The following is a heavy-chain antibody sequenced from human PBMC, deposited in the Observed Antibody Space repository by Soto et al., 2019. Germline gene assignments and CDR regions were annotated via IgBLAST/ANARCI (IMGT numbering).Heavy chain of an antibody. J-gene: IGHJ4*02. CDR2: INHSGST. D-gene: IGHD6-13*01. Sequence: SETLSLTCNVSTGSIFSHSYYWAWIRQPPGKGLEWIGTINHSGSTNYNSSLKSRVTMSVDTSEIQFSLKLFSVTAADTAVYYCARAGSSSSHYFFDYWGLGTLVTVSS. V-gene: IGHV4-39*07. CDR1: TGSIFSHSYY. CDR3: ARAGSSSSHYFFDY.